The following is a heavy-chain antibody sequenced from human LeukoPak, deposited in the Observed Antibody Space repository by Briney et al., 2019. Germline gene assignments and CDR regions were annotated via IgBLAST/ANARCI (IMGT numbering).Heavy chain of an antibody. D-gene: IGHD6-13*01. J-gene: IGHJ4*02. CDR3: AYLSSSFLY. CDR1: GGSISSSGYY. Sequence: PSETLSLTCTVSGGSISSSGYYWGWIRQPPGECLEWIGSIDFRGNTYYIPSLMSRLTISADTAKNQFSLKLSSVTAADTAVYYCAYLSSSFLYWGQGTLVTVSS. CDR2: IDFRGNT. V-gene: IGHV4-39*07.